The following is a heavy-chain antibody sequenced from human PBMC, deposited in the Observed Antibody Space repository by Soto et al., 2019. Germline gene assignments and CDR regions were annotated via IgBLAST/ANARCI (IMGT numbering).Heavy chain of an antibody. J-gene: IGHJ4*02. CDR3: AGATGRY. CDR1: GFTVSSNY. Sequence: GGSLRFSCTASGFTVSSNYMTWVRQAPGKGLEWVSVIYSGGNTYYADSVKGRFTSSRDKSKNTLYLQMNSLRAEDTAVYYCAGATGRYWGQGTLVTVSS. V-gene: IGHV3-53*01. CDR2: IYSGGNT. D-gene: IGHD1-1*01.